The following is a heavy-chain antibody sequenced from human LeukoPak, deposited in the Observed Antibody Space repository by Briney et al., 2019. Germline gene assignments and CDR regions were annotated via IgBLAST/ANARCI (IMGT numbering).Heavy chain of an antibody. V-gene: IGHV4-30-2*01. CDR3: ARRQVGLRRDLWFDP. D-gene: IGHD2-15*01. CDR1: GGSISSGGYY. J-gene: IGHJ5*02. Sequence: SQTLSLTCAVSGGSISSGGYYWSWIRQPPGKGLEWIGEINHSGRTNFNPSLKSRVTMSVDTSKNQISLKLSSVTAADTAVYYCARRQVGLRRDLWFDPWGQGTLVTVSS. CDR2: INHSGRT.